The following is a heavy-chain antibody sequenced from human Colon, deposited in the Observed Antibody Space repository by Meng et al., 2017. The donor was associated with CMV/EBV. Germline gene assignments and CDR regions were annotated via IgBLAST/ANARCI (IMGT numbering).Heavy chain of an antibody. V-gene: IGHV3-30*02. CDR1: GFIFSHYS. Sequence: QVQLVVSWGGVGPPGEALRRSCVTSGFIFSHYSMQWVRQSPGKGLEWVAHIRFDGSQQFYVQSVKGRFTVSRHDPKNTLYLQMNDMRPEDTGVYYCATVHLWGMLNWGRGTLVTVSS. D-gene: IGHD2-8*02. CDR3: ATVHLWGMLN. J-gene: IGHJ4*02. CDR2: IRFDGSQQ.